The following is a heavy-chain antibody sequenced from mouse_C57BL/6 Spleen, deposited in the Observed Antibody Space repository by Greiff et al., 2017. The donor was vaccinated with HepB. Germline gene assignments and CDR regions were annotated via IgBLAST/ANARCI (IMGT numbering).Heavy chain of an antibody. Sequence: QVQLQQPGAELVMPGASVKLSCKASGYTFTSYWMPWVKQRPGQGLEWIGEIDPSDSYTNYNQKFKGKSTLTVDKAASTAYMQLSSLTSEDSAVYYCARSPQLRLRAMDYWGQGTSVTVSS. CDR2: IDPSDSYT. V-gene: IGHV1-69*01. CDR1: GYTFTSYW. CDR3: ARSPQLRLRAMDY. D-gene: IGHD3-2*02. J-gene: IGHJ4*01.